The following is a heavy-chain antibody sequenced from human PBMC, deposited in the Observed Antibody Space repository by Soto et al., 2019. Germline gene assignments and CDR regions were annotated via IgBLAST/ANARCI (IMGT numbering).Heavy chain of an antibody. CDR3: ARGRSGCNVPQYDY. CDR1: GYTFTRHG. J-gene: IGHJ4*02. D-gene: IGHD6-19*01. CDR2: ISPYNGNT. Sequence: QVQLVQSGAEVKKPGASVKVSFKACGYTFTRHGITWARRALGLGLEWKGWISPYNGNTHYVQKLQGRVTMTTDTSTSTAYMELRSLRSDDTAIYYCARGRSGCNVPQYDYWGQGTLVTVSS. V-gene: IGHV1-18*01.